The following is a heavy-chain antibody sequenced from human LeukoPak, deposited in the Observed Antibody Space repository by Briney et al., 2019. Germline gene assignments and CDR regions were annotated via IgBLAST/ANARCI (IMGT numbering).Heavy chain of an antibody. V-gene: IGHV3-53*01. Sequence: GGSLRLSCTVSGFTVSSNSMSWVRQAPGKGLEWVSFIYSGGNTHYSDSVKGRFTISRDNAKNSLYLQMNSLRAEDTAVYYCARERGYSYGSNFDYWGQGTLVTVSS. D-gene: IGHD5-18*01. CDR3: ARERGYSYGSNFDY. CDR2: IYSGGNT. J-gene: IGHJ4*02. CDR1: GFTVSSNS.